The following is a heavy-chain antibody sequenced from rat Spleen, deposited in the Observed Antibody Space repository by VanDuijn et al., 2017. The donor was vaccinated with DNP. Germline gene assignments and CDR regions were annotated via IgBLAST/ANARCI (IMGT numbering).Heavy chain of an antibody. CDR2: IRYDGGGT. V-gene: IGHV5-22*01. Sequence: EVQLVESGGDLVQPGRSLKLFCAASGFTFSDYNMAWVRQAPKKGLEWVAYIRYDGGGTKYADSVKGRFTISRDNAKNTLYLQMNSLRSEDMATYYCVRWNSGHFDYWGQGVMVTVSS. J-gene: IGHJ2*01. CDR1: GFTFSDYN. CDR3: VRWNSGHFDY. D-gene: IGHD4-3*01.